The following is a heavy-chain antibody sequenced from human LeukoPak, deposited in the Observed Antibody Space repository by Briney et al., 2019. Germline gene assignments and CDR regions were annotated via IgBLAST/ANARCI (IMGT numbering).Heavy chain of an antibody. CDR1: GGSIGNHY. CDR3: ARVELGINWFDP. V-gene: IGHV4-59*11. J-gene: IGHJ5*02. CDR2: TSYSGNT. Sequence: SETLSLTCIVSGGSIGNHYWNWIRQPPGKGLEWIGYTSYSGNTIYNPSLKSRVTISIDPFKNQLSLKVTSVTAADTAVYYCARVELGINWFDPWGQGTLVTVSS. D-gene: IGHD5-24*01.